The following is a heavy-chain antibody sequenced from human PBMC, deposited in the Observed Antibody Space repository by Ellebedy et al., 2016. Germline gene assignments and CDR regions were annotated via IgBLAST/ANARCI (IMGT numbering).Heavy chain of an antibody. V-gene: IGHV3-30*18. CDR3: ANTKGVAGTGNDGIDV. CDR2: ISFDGSNK. CDR1: GFTFNNFG. J-gene: IGHJ6*02. D-gene: IGHD6-19*01. Sequence: GGSLRLSXAASGFTFNNFGMHWVRQAPGKGLEWVAGISFDGSNKYYGDSVKGRFTISRDNSKNTLYLQMNSLRHEDTALYYCANTKGVAGTGNDGIDVWGQGTTVSVSS.